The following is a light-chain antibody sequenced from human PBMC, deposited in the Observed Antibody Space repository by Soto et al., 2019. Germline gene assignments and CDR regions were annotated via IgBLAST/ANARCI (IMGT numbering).Light chain of an antibody. V-gene: IGKV1-5*01. CDR3: QQRSNWPIT. CDR1: QSISSW. CDR2: DAS. J-gene: IGKJ5*01. Sequence: DIQMTQSPSTLSASVGDRVTITCRASQSISSWLAWYQQKPGKAPKLLIYDASNLESGVPSRFSGGGSGTDFTLTISSLEPEDFALYYCQQRSNWPITFGQGTRLEIK.